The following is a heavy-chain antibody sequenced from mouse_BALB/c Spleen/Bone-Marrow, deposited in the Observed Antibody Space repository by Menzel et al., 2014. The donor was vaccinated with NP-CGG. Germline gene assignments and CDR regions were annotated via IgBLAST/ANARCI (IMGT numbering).Heavy chain of an antibody. J-gene: IGHJ4*01. CDR3: ARNAFYRGYAMDY. D-gene: IGHD2-12*01. CDR2: ISNGGGST. Sequence: DVHLVESGGGLVQPGGSLKLSCATSGFTFSDYHMYWVRQTPEKRLEWVAYISNGGGSTYYPDTVKGRFTISRDNAKNTLYLQMSRLKSEDTAMYYCARNAFYRGYAMDYWGQGTSVTVSS. V-gene: IGHV5-12*02. CDR1: GFTFSDYH.